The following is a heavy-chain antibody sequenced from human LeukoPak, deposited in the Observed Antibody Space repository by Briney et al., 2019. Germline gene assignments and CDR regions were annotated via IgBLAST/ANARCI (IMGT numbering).Heavy chain of an antibody. J-gene: IGHJ4*02. CDR1: GYTFTSYA. CDR3: ARGYTKDMTSVTHFDY. V-gene: IGHV7-4-1*02. D-gene: IGHD4-17*01. Sequence: ASVKVSCKASGYTFTSYAMNGVRQAPGQGREWMGWINTNTGNPTYAQGFTGRFVFSLDTSVSTAYLETSSLKAEDTAVYYCARGYTKDMTSVTHFDYWGQGTLVTVSS. CDR2: INTNTGNP.